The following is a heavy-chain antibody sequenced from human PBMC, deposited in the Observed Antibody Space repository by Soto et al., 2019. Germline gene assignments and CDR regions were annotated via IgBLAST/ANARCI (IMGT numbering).Heavy chain of an antibody. CDR3: ARGECSSNYCFTMWALDI. J-gene: IGHJ3*02. CDR2: IHHSGRT. V-gene: IGHV4-34*01. D-gene: IGHD2-2*01. Sequence: PSETLSLTCAVYGGSLSGYYWTWIRQTPGKGLECIGEIHHSGRTNYNPSLKIRVSISADTSKTQFSLNLTSVTAADTAVYYCARGECSSNYCFTMWALDIWGQGTVVTVSS. CDR1: GGSLSGYY.